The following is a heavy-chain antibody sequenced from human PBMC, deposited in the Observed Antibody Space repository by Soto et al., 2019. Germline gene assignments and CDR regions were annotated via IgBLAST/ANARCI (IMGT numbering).Heavy chain of an antibody. J-gene: IGHJ4*01. CDR3: AREMFPRTVLDGSSPWGDY. Sequence: QVELAEAGGGVVQPGRSLRLSCAASGLTFSDYGIHWVRQAPAKGLEWVAVISYDGRGEFYAESVKGRFTISRDNSRNTVYLQMSRLRAEDTAIYYCAREMFPRTVLDGSSPWGDYWGRGTLVSVSS. D-gene: IGHD6-6*01. V-gene: IGHV3-30*03. CDR2: ISYDGRGE. CDR1: GLTFSDYG.